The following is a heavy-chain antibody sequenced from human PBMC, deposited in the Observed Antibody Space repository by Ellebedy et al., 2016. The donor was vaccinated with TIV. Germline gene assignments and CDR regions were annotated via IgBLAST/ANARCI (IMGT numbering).Heavy chain of an antibody. CDR2: ISNSGEST. J-gene: IGHJ4*02. CDR1: GFTFNSFA. D-gene: IGHD1-26*01. CDR3: AKDRIVGARKFDD. V-gene: IGHV3-23*01. Sequence: PGGSLRLSCVASGFTFNSFAMSWVRQAPGKGLEWVSTISNSGESTNNADSGKGRFTISRDNSKNTLYLQMNGLRAEDTAVYHCAKDRIVGARKFDDWGQGTLVTVSS.